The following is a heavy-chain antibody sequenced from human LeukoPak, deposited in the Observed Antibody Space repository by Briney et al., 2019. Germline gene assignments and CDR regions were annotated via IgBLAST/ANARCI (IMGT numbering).Heavy chain of an antibody. CDR2: IYHSGST. D-gene: IGHD3-22*01. V-gene: IGHV4-38-2*02. J-gene: IGHJ3*02. Sequence: SETLSLTCTVSGYSISSGYYWGWIRQPPGKGLEWIGSIYHSGSTYYNPSLKSRVTISVDTSKNQFSLKLSSVTAADTAVYYCARRMYYYDSSGYRRAFDIWGQGTMVTVSS. CDR3: ARRMYYYDSSGYRRAFDI. CDR1: GYSISSGYY.